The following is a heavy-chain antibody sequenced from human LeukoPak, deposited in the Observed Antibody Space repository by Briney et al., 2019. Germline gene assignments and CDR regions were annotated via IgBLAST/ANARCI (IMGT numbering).Heavy chain of an antibody. CDR2: ISAHDRDL. D-gene: IGHD3-16*02. J-gene: IGHJ4*02. Sequence: ASVPVSCKASGYTFTTSGISWVRQDPGQGLQWMGWISAHDRDLSYAKKFQGRVTMTTDTSTNTAYMDLRSLRSDDTALYFCARDSLGGRNAFGGLLAPLDYWGQGTLVTVSS. CDR1: GYTFTTSG. V-gene: IGHV1-18*01. CDR3: ARDSLGGRNAFGGLLAPLDY.